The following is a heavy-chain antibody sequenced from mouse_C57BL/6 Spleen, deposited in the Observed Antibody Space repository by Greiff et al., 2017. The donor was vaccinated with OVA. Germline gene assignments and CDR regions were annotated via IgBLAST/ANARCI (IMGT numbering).Heavy chain of an antibody. D-gene: IGHD1-1*01. CDR1: GYAFSSSW. Sequence: QVQLQQSGPELVKPGASVKISCKASGYAFSSSWMNWVKQRPGKGLEWIGRINPGDGDTNYNGKFKGKATLTADKSSSTAYMQLSSLTSEDAAVYFCAITTVGEGGYWGQGATLTGSS. V-gene: IGHV1-82*01. CDR3: AITTVGEGGY. J-gene: IGHJ2*01. CDR2: INPGDGDT.